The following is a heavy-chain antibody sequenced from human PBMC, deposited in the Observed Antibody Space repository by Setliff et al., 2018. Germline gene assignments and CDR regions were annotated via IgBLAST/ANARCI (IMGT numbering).Heavy chain of an antibody. CDR3: ARVPRIIIMVGVISHYYYMDV. CDR1: GFTFKNYG. Sequence: PGGSLRLSCVASGFTFKNYGMHWVRQAPGKGLEWVAVIWYDGNNKDHADSVKGRFTISRDNSKNTLYLQMNSLRAEDTALYYCARVPRIIIMVGVISHYYYMDVWGKGTTVTVSS. D-gene: IGHD3-3*02. J-gene: IGHJ6*03. CDR2: IWYDGNNK. V-gene: IGHV3-33*01.